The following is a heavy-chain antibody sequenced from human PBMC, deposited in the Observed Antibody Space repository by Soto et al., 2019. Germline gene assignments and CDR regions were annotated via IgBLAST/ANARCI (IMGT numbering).Heavy chain of an antibody. CDR2: ISVSGGTT. D-gene: IGHD5-18*01. V-gene: IGHV3-23*01. Sequence: GGSLRLSCAASGFTFSSFAMSWVRQAPGKGLEWVSAISVSGGTTYYADSVKGRFTISRDNSKNTLYLQMNSLRAEDTAVYYCAKDGTWIHIWLAYWGQGTLVTVSS. CDR3: AKDGTWIHIWLAY. J-gene: IGHJ4*02. CDR1: GFTFSSFA.